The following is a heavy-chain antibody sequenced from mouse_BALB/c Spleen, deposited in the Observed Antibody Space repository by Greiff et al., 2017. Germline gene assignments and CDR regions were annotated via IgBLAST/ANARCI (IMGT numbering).Heavy chain of an antibody. V-gene: IGHV5-6-5*01. D-gene: IGHD1-1*01. J-gene: IGHJ1*01. CDR1: GFTFSSYA. Sequence: EVKLVESGGGLVQPGGSLKLSCAASGFTFSSYAMSWVRQTPEKRLEWVASISSGGSTYYPDSVKGRFTISRDNARNILYLQMSSLRSEDTAMYYCARGRGDYGSSWYFDVWGAGTTVTVSS. CDR2: ISSGGST. CDR3: ARGRGDYGSSWYFDV.